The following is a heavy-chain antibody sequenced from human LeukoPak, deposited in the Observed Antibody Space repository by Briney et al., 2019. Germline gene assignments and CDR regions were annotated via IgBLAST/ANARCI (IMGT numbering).Heavy chain of an antibody. CDR2: ISSSGSTI. D-gene: IGHD5-12*01. V-gene: IGHV3-48*03. J-gene: IGHJ4*02. CDR3: ARGGGSGYDWGTVY. Sequence: PGGSLRLSCAASGLTFSSYEMNWVRQAPGKGLEWVSYISSSGSTIYYADSVKGRFTISRDNAKNSLYLQINSLTAEDTAVYYCARGGGSGYDWGTVYWGQGTLVTVSS. CDR1: GLTFSSYE.